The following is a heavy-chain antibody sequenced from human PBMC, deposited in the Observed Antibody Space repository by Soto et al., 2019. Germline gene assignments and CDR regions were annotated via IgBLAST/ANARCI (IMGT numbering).Heavy chain of an antibody. D-gene: IGHD4-17*01. CDR3: ARRRPGYADYIFHY. J-gene: IGHJ4*02. Sequence: GESLKISCKGSGYSFTSFWISWVRQMPGKGLEWLGRIDPSDSRTNYNPSFQGHVTISADRSTSTAFLQWSSLEASDTAMYYCARRRPGYADYIFHYWGQGTLVTVS. CDR2: IDPSDSRT. V-gene: IGHV5-10-1*01. CDR1: GYSFTSFW.